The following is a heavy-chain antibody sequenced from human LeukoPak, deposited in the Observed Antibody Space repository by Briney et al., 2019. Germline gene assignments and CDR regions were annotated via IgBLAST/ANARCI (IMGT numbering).Heavy chain of an antibody. Sequence: GASVKVSCKASGGTFSSYAISWVRQAPGQGLEWMGIINPSGGSTSYAQKFQGRVTMTRDTSTSTVYMELSSLRSEDTAVYYCAREYSGSFDYWGQGTLVTVSS. J-gene: IGHJ4*02. V-gene: IGHV1-46*01. D-gene: IGHD6-6*01. CDR3: AREYSGSFDY. CDR2: INPSGGST. CDR1: GGTFSSYA.